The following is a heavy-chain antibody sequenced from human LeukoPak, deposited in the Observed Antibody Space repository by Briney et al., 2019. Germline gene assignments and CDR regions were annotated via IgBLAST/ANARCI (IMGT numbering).Heavy chain of an antibody. CDR1: GFTFSSYA. V-gene: IGHV3-30-3*01. D-gene: IGHD6-13*01. Sequence: PGGSLRLSCAASGFTFSSYAMHRVRQAPGKGLEWVAVISYDGSNKYYADSVKGRFTISRDNSKNTLYLQMNSLRAEDTAVYYCARTPSLIAAAGTGFDYWGQGTLVTVSS. CDR3: ARTPSLIAAAGTGFDY. J-gene: IGHJ4*02. CDR2: ISYDGSNK.